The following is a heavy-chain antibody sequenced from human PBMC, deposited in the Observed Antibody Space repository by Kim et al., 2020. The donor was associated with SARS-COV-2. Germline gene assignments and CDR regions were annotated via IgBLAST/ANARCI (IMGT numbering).Heavy chain of an antibody. Sequence: SQTLSLTCTVSGGSISSSSYYWGWIRQPPGKGLEWIGSIYYSGSTYYNPSLKSRVTISVDTSKNQFSLKLSSVTAADTAVYYCARHGVYSSSWYKDNWFDPWGQGTLVTVSS. V-gene: IGHV4-39*01. J-gene: IGHJ5*02. CDR3: ARHGVYSSSWYKDNWFDP. D-gene: IGHD6-13*01. CDR2: IYYSGST. CDR1: GGSISSSSYY.